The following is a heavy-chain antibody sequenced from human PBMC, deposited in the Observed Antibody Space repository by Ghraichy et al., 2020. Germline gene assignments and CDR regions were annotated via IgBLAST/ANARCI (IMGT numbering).Heavy chain of an antibody. CDR3: ARTRPDGSGYDPPRGAFDI. D-gene: IGHD3-22*01. J-gene: IGHJ3*02. CDR2: IIPICGTA. Sequence: SVKVSCKASGGTFSSYAISWVRQAPGQGLEWMGGIIPICGTANYAQKFQGRVTITADESTSTAYMELSSLRSEDTAVYYCARTRPDGSGYDPPRGAFDIWGQGTMVTVSS. V-gene: IGHV1-69*13. CDR1: GGTFSSYA.